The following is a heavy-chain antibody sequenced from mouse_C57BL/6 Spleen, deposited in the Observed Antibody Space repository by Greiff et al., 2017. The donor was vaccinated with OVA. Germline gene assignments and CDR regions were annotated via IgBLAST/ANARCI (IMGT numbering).Heavy chain of an antibody. Sequence: VQLKQSGPELVKPGASVKISCKASGYSFTDYNMNWVKQSNGQSLEWIGVINPHYGTTSYNQKFKGKATLTVDQSSSTAYMQLNSLTSEDSAVDYCARTRSTTVVATDYWGKGTTLTVSA. CDR3: ARTRSTTVVATDY. D-gene: IGHD1-1*01. V-gene: IGHV1-39*01. CDR1: GYSFTDYN. J-gene: IGHJ2*01. CDR2: INPHYGTT.